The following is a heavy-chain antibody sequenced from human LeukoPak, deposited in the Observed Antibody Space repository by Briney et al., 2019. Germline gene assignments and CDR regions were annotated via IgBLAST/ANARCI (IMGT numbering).Heavy chain of an antibody. CDR2: IISSSGSA. V-gene: IGHV3-23*01. CDR3: AKGGYDYIEVAYFDF. J-gene: IGHJ4*02. CDR1: GFSFNNYA. Sequence: GGSLRLSCAASGFSFNNYAMSWVRQAPGKGLEWVSIIISSSGSAFYADSVKGRFTISRDNSKNTLYLQMSSLRLEDTAVCYCAKGGYDYIEVAYFDFWGQGTLVSVSS. D-gene: IGHD5-12*01.